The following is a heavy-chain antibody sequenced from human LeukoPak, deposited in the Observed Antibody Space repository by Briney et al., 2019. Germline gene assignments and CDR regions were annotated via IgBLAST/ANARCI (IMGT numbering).Heavy chain of an antibody. D-gene: IGHD3-9*01. CDR2: IYYSGST. CDR1: GGSISSYY. J-gene: IGHJ6*03. V-gene: IGHV4-59*01. Sequence: SETLSLTCTVSGGSISSYYWSWIRQPPGKGLEWIGYIYYSGSTNYNPSLKSRVTISVDTSKNQFSLKLSSVTAADTAVYYCARSGQTGYYDYYYYYYMDVWGKGTTVTISS. CDR3: ARSGQTGYYDYYYYYYMDV.